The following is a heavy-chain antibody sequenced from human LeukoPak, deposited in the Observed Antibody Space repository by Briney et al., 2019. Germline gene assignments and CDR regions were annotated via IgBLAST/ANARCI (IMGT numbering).Heavy chain of an antibody. Sequence: PSEPLSLTCTVSGGPLSSYYWSWIRQPPGKGLEWIGYIYYSGSTNYNPSLKSRVTISVDTSKNQFSLKLSSVTAADTAVYYCARADVLRYFDWLDSGYYFDYWGQGTLVTVSS. CDR3: ARADVLRYFDWLDSGYYFDY. J-gene: IGHJ4*02. D-gene: IGHD3-9*01. V-gene: IGHV4-59*01. CDR1: GGPLSSYY. CDR2: IYYSGST.